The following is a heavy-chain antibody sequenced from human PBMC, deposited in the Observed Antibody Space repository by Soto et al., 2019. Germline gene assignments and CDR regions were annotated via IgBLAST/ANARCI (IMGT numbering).Heavy chain of an antibody. CDR1: GFTFRTHT. CDR3: VKGGEDITSPYGMDI. CDR2: ISSGGTYL. V-gene: IGHV3-21*06. Sequence: GGSLRLSCAGSGFTFRTHTLVWVRQAPGKGLEWVSSISSGGTYLEYAHSVKGRFAISRDDAKDSVFLQMNSLKTDDTAVYYCVKGGEDITSPYGMDIWGQGTTVTVSS. D-gene: IGHD3-16*01. J-gene: IGHJ6*02.